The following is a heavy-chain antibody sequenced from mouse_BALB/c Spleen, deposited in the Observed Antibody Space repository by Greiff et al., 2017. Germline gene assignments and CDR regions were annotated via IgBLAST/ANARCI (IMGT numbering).Heavy chain of an antibody. J-gene: IGHJ1*01. Sequence: EVHLVESGGGLVQPGGSRKLSCAASGFTFSSFGMHWVRQAPEKGLEWVAYISSGSSTIYYADTVKGRFTISRDNPKNTLFLQMTSLRSEDTAMYYCARSGNYRYDWYFDVWGAGTTVTVSS. CDR2: ISSGSSTI. CDR3: ARSGNYRYDWYFDV. D-gene: IGHD2-14*01. CDR1: GFTFSSFG. V-gene: IGHV5-17*02.